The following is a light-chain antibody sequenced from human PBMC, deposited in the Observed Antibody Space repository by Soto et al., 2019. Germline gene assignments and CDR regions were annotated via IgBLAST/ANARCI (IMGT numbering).Light chain of an antibody. J-gene: IGLJ3*02. CDR2: GSS. CDR1: RSNIGADYD. CDR3: QSYETSLSLWV. Sequence: QSVLTQPPSVSGAPGQRVTISCTGNRSNIGADYDVHWYQHLPGTAPKLLIYGSSNRPSGVPDRFSGSKSGTSASLAITGLQPEDEGDYYCQSYETSLSLWVFGGGTKLTVL. V-gene: IGLV1-40*01.